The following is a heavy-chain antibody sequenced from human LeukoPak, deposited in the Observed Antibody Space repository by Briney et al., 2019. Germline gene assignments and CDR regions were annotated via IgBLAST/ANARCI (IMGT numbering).Heavy chain of an antibody. D-gene: IGHD3-9*01. Sequence: GGSLRHSRAASGFTLSDYYMSWIRQGPGKGLEWVSAISGSGDRKDYADSVKGRFTISRDNTKNTLYLQMNSLTAEDTAVYYCAKIPRLDFDWLLYQDYWGQGTPVTASS. CDR2: ISGSGDRK. CDR3: AKIPRLDFDWLLYQDY. V-gene: IGHV3-23*01. CDR1: GFTLSDYY. J-gene: IGHJ4*02.